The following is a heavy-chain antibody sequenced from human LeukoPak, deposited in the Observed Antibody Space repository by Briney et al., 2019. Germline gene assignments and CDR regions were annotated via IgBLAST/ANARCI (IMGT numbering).Heavy chain of an antibody. Sequence: SETLSLTCAVYGGSFSGYYWSWIRQPPGKGLGWIGEINHSGSTNYNPSLKSRVTISVDTSKNQFSLKLSSVTAADTAVYYCARGKLELRYYYYYMDVWGKGTTVTVSS. CDR1: GGSFSGYY. CDR3: ARGKLELRYYYYYMDV. V-gene: IGHV4-34*01. D-gene: IGHD1-7*01. CDR2: INHSGST. J-gene: IGHJ6*03.